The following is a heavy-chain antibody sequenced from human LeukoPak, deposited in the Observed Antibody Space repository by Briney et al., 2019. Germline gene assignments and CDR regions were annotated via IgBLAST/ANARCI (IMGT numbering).Heavy chain of an antibody. V-gene: IGHV3-30*04. CDR2: ISYDGSNK. CDR1: GFTFSSYA. Sequence: GGSLRLSCAASGFTFSSYAMHWVRQAPGKGLEWVAVISYDGSNKYYADSVKGRFTISRDNSKNTLYLQMNSLRAEDTAVYYCASGRNFISAAGPRFDYWGQGTLVTVSS. J-gene: IGHJ4*02. D-gene: IGHD6-13*01. CDR3: ASGRNFISAAGPRFDY.